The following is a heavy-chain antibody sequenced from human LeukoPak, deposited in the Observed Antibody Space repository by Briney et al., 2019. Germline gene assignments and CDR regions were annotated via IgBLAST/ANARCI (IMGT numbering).Heavy chain of an antibody. V-gene: IGHV4-30-2*01. Sequence: SQTLSLTCTVSGGSISSGGYYWSWTRQPPGKGLEWIGEINHSGSTNYNPSLKSRVTISVDTSKNQFSLKLSSVTAADTAVYYCARKGMVRGVPFDYWGQGTLVTVSS. CDR3: ARKGMVRGVPFDY. CDR1: GGSISSGGYY. D-gene: IGHD3-10*01. CDR2: INHSGST. J-gene: IGHJ4*02.